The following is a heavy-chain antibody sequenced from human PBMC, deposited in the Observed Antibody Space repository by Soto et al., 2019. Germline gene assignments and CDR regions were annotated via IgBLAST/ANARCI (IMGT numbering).Heavy chain of an antibody. CDR3: ARGHYYYPMDV. CDR2: ISHGGSP. Sequence: PSETLSLTCAVSGGSVSSGVFSWNWIRQPPGQGLEWIGYISHGGSPHYTPSLRSRVSISVDRSTNVIFLNLTSMTPADTAVYFCARGHYYYPMDVWGQGTTVTVSS. J-gene: IGHJ6*02. CDR1: GGSVSSGVFS. V-gene: IGHV4-30-2*01.